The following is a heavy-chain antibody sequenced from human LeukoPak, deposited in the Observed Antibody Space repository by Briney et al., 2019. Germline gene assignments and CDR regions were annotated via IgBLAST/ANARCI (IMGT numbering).Heavy chain of an antibody. D-gene: IGHD1-1*01. Sequence: PGGSLRLSCAASGFTFSSYWMSWVRQAPGKGLEWVANIKQDGSDKNYVDSVKGRFTISKDNAKNLLSLEMNGLRAEDTAVYYCATYKHQLRTVYLDYWGQGTLVTVSS. J-gene: IGHJ4*02. V-gene: IGHV3-7*02. CDR1: GFTFSSYW. CDR3: ATYKHQLRTVYLDY. CDR2: IKQDGSDK.